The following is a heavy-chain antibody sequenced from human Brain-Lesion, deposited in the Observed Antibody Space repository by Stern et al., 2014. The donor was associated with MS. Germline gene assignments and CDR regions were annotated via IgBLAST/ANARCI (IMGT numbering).Heavy chain of an antibody. Sequence: VQLVESGGDLVQPGGSLRLSCVASGFTFSDYWLTWVRQAPRKGLQWVANINQDGSDKNYVDSVKGRFTISRDNAKNSLYLQMNSLRVDDTAVYYCARIDRGNYDFWSGYYDYWFDPWGQGTLVTVSS. CDR2: INQDGSDK. V-gene: IGHV3-7*01. D-gene: IGHD3-3*01. J-gene: IGHJ5*02. CDR3: ARIDRGNYDFWSGYYDYWFDP. CDR1: GFTFSDYW.